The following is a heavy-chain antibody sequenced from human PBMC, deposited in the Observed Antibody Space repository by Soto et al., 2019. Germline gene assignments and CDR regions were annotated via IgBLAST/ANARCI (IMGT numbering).Heavy chain of an antibody. Sequence: GGSLRLSCAASGFTFSSYSMNWVRQAPGKGLEWVSSISSSSSYIYYADSVKGRFTISRDNAKNSLYLQMNSLRAEDTAVYYCARDLLVTGAPDHWGQGTLVTVSS. J-gene: IGHJ4*02. V-gene: IGHV3-21*01. CDR3: ARDLLVTGAPDH. D-gene: IGHD7-27*01. CDR1: GFTFSSYS. CDR2: ISSSSSYI.